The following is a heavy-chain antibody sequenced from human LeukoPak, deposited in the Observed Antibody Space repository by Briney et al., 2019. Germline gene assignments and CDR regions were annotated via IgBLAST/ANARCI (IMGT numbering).Heavy chain of an antibody. Sequence: ASVKVSCKASGYTFTGYYLHWVRQAPGQGLEWMGWISAYNGNTNYAQKLQGRVTMTTDTSTSTAYMELRSLRSDDTAVYYCARAAQYYYDSSGPTAFDYWGQGTLVTVSS. CDR1: GYTFTGYY. V-gene: IGHV1-18*04. CDR2: ISAYNGNT. J-gene: IGHJ4*02. D-gene: IGHD3-22*01. CDR3: ARAAQYYYDSSGPTAFDY.